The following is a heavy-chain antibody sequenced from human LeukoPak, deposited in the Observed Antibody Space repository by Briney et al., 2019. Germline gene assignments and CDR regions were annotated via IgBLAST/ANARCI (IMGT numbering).Heavy chain of an antibody. V-gene: IGHV3-21*01. CDR3: ARDLTVTSTCWFDL. Sequence: GGSLRLSCAVSGCTFSSYTMNWVRQAPGKGLEWVSSITGSSTYIYYADSVKGRFTISRDNAKNSLYLQMNNLGAEDTAVYYCARDLTVTSTCWFDLWGQGTLVTVSS. D-gene: IGHD4-11*01. CDR2: ITGSSTYI. J-gene: IGHJ5*01. CDR1: GCTFSSYT.